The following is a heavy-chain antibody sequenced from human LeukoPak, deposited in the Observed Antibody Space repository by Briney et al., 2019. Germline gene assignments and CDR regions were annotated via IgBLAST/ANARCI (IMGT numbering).Heavy chain of an antibody. CDR2: IKQDGSEE. CDR1: GFSFSNYW. D-gene: IGHD5-12*01. CDR3: ARDEVATIGGYYYYYMDV. V-gene: IGHV3-7*01. J-gene: IGHJ6*03. Sequence: PGGSLRLSCAASGFSFSNYWMSWVRQAPGKGLEWVANIKQDGSEEFYVDSVKGRFTISRGNAKNSLYLQMNSLRAEDTAVYYCARDEVATIGGYYYYYMDVWGKGTTVTISS.